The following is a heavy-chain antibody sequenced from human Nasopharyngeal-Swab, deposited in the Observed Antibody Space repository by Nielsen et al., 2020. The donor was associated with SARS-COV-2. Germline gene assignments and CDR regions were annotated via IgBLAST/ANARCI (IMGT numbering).Heavy chain of an antibody. J-gene: IGHJ5*02. CDR1: GFIFSDYY. CDR3: ARDGGNNGYCSSTSCSISGWFDP. D-gene: IGHD2-2*01. V-gene: IGHV3-7*01. Sequence: GESLKISCAASGFIFSDYYMNWVRQAPGKGLEWVANIKQDGSEKYYVDSVKGRFTISRDNAKNSLYLQMNSLRAEDTAVYYCARDGGNNGYCSSTSCSISGWFDPWGQGTLVTVSS. CDR2: IKQDGSEK.